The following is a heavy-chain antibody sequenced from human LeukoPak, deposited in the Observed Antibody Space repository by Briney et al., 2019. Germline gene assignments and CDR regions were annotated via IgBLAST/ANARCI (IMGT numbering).Heavy chain of an antibody. J-gene: IGHJ5*02. V-gene: IGHV4-38-2*01. D-gene: IGHD2-2*01. CDR1: GYSISSGYY. CDR3: AIGGYCSSTSCYEGFDP. CDR2: IYHSGST. Sequence: SDTLSLTCAVSGYSISSGYYWGWIRQPPGKGLEWIGSIYHSGSTYYNPSLKSRVTISVDTSKNQFSLKLSSVTAADTAVYYCAIGGYCSSTSCYEGFDPWGQGTLVTVSS.